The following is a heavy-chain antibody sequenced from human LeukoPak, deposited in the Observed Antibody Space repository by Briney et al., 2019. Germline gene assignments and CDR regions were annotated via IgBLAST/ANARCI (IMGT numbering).Heavy chain of an antibody. J-gene: IGHJ4*02. CDR2: IYYSGST. V-gene: IGHV4-59*08. D-gene: IGHD3-22*01. CDR1: GGSISSYY. Sequence: KASETLSLTCTVSGGSISSYYWSWIRQPPGKGLEWIGYIYYSGSTNYNPSLKSRVTISVDTSKNQFSLKLSSVTAADTAVYYCARHPNLGYDSSGPDYWGQGTPVTVSS. CDR3: ARHPNLGYDSSGPDY.